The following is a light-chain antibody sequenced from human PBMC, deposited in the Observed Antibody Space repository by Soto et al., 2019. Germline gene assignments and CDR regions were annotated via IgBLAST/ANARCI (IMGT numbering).Light chain of an antibody. CDR2: AAS. Sequence: DIVLTQSPGTLSLSPGEVVTLSCRASQSVTVNSLAWYQQKPGQPPRLLIYAASTRAAAVPDRFTGSGSGTDFALTISRLEPEDFGVYYCQQYGDSPLTSGPGTKVDIK. J-gene: IGKJ3*01. V-gene: IGKV3-20*01. CDR3: QQYGDSPLT. CDR1: QSVTVNS.